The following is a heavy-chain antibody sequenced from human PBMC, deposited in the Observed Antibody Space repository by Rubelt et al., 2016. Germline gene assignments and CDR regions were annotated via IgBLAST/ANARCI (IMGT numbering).Heavy chain of an antibody. D-gene: IGHD2-2*01. CDR1: GFTFSKFW. CDR2: INKDASEK. CDR3: VKSNSTRCY. V-gene: IGHV3-7*01. Sequence: EVQLVESGGGLVQAGGSLRLSCAASGFTFSKFWMTWVRQAPGKGLEWVANINKDASEKYYVDSAKGRFTISRDNAKNSLYLQMNSLRPEDTAVYYCVKSNSTRCYWGQGTLVTVSS. J-gene: IGHJ4*02.